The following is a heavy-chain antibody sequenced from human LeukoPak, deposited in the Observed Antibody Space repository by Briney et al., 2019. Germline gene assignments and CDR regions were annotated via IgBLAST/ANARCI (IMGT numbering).Heavy chain of an antibody. J-gene: IGHJ4*02. V-gene: IGHV1-24*01. CDR1: GYTLTELS. D-gene: IGHD3-16*02. CDR2: FDPEDGET. Sequence: GASVKVSCKVSGYTLTELSMHWVRQAPGKGLEWMGGFDPEDGETIYAQKFQGRVTMTEDTSTDTAYMELSSLRSEDTAVYYCATTVDRGVWGSYRYSGPIDYWGQGTLVTVSS. CDR3: ATTVDRGVWGSYRYSGPIDY.